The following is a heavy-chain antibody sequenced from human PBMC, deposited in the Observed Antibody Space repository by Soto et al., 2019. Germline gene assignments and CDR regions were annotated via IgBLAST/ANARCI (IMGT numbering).Heavy chain of an antibody. CDR3: ARTYDFWSGYYSRPLRFDP. V-gene: IGHV2-26*01. J-gene: IGHJ5*02. D-gene: IGHD3-3*01. CDR1: GFSLSNARMG. CDR2: IFSNDEK. Sequence: SGPTLVNPTETLTLTCTVSGFSLSNARMGVSWIRQPPGKALEWLAHIFSNDEKSYSTPLKSRLTISKDTSKSQVVLTMTNMDPVDTATYYCARTYDFWSGYYSRPLRFDPWGQGTLVTVSS.